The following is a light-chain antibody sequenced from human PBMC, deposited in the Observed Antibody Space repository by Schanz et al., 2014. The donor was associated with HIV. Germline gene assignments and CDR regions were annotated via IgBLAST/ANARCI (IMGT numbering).Light chain of an antibody. Sequence: QSEVTQPPSASGSPGQRLTLSCSGSSSNIRRHPVNWYQQLPERAPRLLIYSDDQRPSGVPARFSGSKSGTSASLAITGLQAEDEADYYCQSYDKSLRGPHVFGGGTKLTVL. CDR3: QSYDKSLRGPHV. CDR2: SDD. V-gene: IGLV1-44*01. J-gene: IGLJ1*01. CDR1: SSNIRRHP.